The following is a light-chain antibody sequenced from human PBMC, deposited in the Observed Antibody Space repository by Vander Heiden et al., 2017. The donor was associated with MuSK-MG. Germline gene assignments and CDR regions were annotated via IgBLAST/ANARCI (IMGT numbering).Light chain of an antibody. J-gene: IGKJ2*01. Sequence: DIQMTQSPSSLSASAGDRVAITCRASQNINNYLNWYQQVPGKAPKLLIYSASSLQSGVPSRFSGSGSGTIFTLTISGLQPEDCATYFCQQSYRVPPTFGQGTRLDI. CDR2: SAS. V-gene: IGKV1-39*01. CDR1: QNINNY. CDR3: QQSYRVPPT.